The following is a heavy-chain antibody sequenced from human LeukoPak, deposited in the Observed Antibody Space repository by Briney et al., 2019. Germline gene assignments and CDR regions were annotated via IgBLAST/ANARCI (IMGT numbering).Heavy chain of an antibody. CDR1: GGSISSYY. D-gene: IGHD1-26*01. CDR2: LYNSGST. CDR3: AKGGRGIN. J-gene: IGHJ4*02. V-gene: IGHV4-59*12. Sequence: SETLSLTCTVSGGSISSYYWSWIRQPPGKGLEWIGFLYNSGSTNYNPSLNSRVTISVDTSKNQCSLKLSSVTAADTAVYYCAKGGRGINWGQGTLVTVSS.